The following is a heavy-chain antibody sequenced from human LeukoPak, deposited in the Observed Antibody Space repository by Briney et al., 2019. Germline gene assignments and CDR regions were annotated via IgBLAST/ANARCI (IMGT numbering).Heavy chain of an antibody. CDR3: ARSSHYFGEYYFDY. CDR2: ISGSGGST. J-gene: IGHJ4*02. CDR1: GFTFSSYA. Sequence: GGSLRLSCAASGFTFSSYAMSWVRQAPGKGLEWVSAISGSGGSTYYADSVKGRFTISRDNAKNSLYLQMNSLRAEDTAVYYCARSSHYFGEYYFDYWGQGTLVTVSS. D-gene: IGHD3-10*01. V-gene: IGHV3-23*01.